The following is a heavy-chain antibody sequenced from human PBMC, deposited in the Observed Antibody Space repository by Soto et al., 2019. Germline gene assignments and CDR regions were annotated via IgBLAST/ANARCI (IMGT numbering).Heavy chain of an antibody. CDR2: IYYSGST. J-gene: IGHJ3*02. CDR1: GGSISSGDYY. CDR3: ARDDPSTVFLRERRDAFDI. D-gene: IGHD3-16*01. Sequence: SETLSLTCTVSGGSISSGDYYWSWIRQPPGKGLEWIGYIYYSGSTYYNPSLKSRVTISVDTSKNQFSLKLSSVTAADTAVYYCARDDPSTVFLRERRDAFDIWGQGTMVTVSS. V-gene: IGHV4-30-4*01.